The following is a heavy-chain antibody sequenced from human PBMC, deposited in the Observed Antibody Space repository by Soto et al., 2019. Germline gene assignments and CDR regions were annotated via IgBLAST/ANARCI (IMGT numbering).Heavy chain of an antibody. V-gene: IGHV4-59*01. CDR1: GGSISSYY. CDR3: ARDRGVYEALFDF. CDR2: IYYSGST. D-gene: IGHD5-12*01. Sequence: SETLSLTCTVSGGSISSYYWSWIRQPPGKGLEWIGYIYYSGSTNYNPSLKSRVTISVDTSKNQFSLKLSSVTAADTAVYYCARDRGVYEALFDFWGQGTLVTVSS. J-gene: IGHJ4*02.